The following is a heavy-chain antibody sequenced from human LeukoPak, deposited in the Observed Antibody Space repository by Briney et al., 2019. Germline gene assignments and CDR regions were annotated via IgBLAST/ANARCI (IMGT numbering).Heavy chain of an antibody. J-gene: IGHJ6*03. Sequence: GRSLRLSCAASGFTFSSYAMSWVRQAPGKGPEWVLTNSIDGGRTYYADSVKGRFTVSRDTSKNTLYLQMNSLRAEDTAVYYCARKGIGSSRYQNMDVWGKGTTVTVSS. V-gene: IGHV3-23*01. CDR1: GFTFSSYA. CDR2: NSIDGGRT. CDR3: ARKGIGSSRYQNMDV. D-gene: IGHD6-25*01.